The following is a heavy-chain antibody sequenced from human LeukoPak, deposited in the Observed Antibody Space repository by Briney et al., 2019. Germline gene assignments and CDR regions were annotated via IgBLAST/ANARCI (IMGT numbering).Heavy chain of an antibody. V-gene: IGHV4-31*03. D-gene: IGHD5/OR15-5a*01. CDR1: GGSISSGGYY. CDR3: AIASRALSRYYYGMDV. Sequence: SRTLSLTCTVSGGSISSGGYYWSWIRQHPGKGLEWIGYIYYSGSTYYNPSLKSRVTISVDTSKNQFSLKLSSVTAADTAVYYCAIASRALSRYYYGMDVWGQGTTVTVSS. CDR2: IYYSGST. J-gene: IGHJ6*02.